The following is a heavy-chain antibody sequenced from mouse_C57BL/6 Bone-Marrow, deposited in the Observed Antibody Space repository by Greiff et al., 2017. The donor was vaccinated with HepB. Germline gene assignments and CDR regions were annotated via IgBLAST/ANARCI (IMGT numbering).Heavy chain of an antibody. Sequence: EVKLVESGGGLVKPGGSLKLSCAASGFTFSSYAMSWVRQTPEKRLEWVATISDGGSYTYYPDNVKGRFTISRDNAKNNLYLQMSHLKSEDTAMYYCARATYGAMDYWGQGTSVTVSS. CDR3: ARATYGAMDY. D-gene: IGHD1-1*02. CDR2: ISDGGSYT. CDR1: GFTFSSYA. J-gene: IGHJ4*01. V-gene: IGHV5-4*03.